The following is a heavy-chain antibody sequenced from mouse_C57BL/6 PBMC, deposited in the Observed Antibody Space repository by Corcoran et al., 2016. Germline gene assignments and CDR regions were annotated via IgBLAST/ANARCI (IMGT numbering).Heavy chain of an antibody. J-gene: IGHJ2*01. V-gene: IGHV1-75*01. CDR3: ARRGGTTVVASDY. CDR2: IFPGSGST. D-gene: IGHD1-1*01. CDR1: GYTFTDYY. Sequence: QVQLQQSGAELMKPGASVKLSCKATGYTFTDYYINWVKQRPGQGLEWIGWIFPGSGSTYYNEKFKGKATLTVDKSSSTAYMLLSSLTSEDSAVYFCARRGGTTVVASDYWGQGTTLTVSS.